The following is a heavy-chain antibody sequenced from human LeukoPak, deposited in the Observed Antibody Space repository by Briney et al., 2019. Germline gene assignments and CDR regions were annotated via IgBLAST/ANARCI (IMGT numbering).Heavy chain of an antibody. CDR2: VHSNGRT. Sequence: SETLCLTCTVSGGSLTGYYWNWIRQPPGKGLEWVGYVHSNGRTTSSPSVRSRLSMSVDASKNEFSLRVNSVIAADTAVYYCARWGGEPHLPFDYWGQGILVSASS. J-gene: IGHJ4*02. V-gene: IGHV4-59*01. CDR3: ARWGGEPHLPFDY. CDR1: GGSLTGYY. D-gene: IGHD3-16*01.